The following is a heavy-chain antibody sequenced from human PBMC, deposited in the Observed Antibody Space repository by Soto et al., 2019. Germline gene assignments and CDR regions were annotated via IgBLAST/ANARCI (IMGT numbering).Heavy chain of an antibody. V-gene: IGHV3-33*06. J-gene: IGHJ4*02. Sequence: GGSLRLSCAASGFTFSSYGMHWVRQAPGKGLEWVAVIWYDGSNKYYADSVKGRFTISRDNSKNTLYLQMNSLRAEDTAVYYCAKDVGGLWFGELWFDYWGQGTLVTVSS. CDR3: AKDVGGLWFGELWFDY. CDR2: IWYDGSNK. CDR1: GFTFSSYG. D-gene: IGHD3-10*01.